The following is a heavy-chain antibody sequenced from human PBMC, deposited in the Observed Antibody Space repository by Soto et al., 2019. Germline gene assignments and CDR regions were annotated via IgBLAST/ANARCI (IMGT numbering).Heavy chain of an antibody. D-gene: IGHD5-18*01. Sequence: PSQTLSLTCAISGDSVSSNTAAWNWIRSSPSRGLEWLGRTYYRSNWRHDYAVSVKSRITVNPDTSKNHFSLQLNSVTPDDTAVYYCARNSRGYIFGYYFDSWGQGTQVTVSS. CDR3: ARNSRGYIFGYYFDS. CDR2: TYYRSNWRH. CDR1: GDSVSSNTAA. J-gene: IGHJ4*02. V-gene: IGHV6-1*01.